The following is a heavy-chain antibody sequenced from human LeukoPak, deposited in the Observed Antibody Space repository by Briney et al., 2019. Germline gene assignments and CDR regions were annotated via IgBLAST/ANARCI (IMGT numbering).Heavy chain of an antibody. J-gene: IGHJ4*02. V-gene: IGHV3-30*02. CDR1: GFTFSSYW. D-gene: IGHD6-13*01. Sequence: GGSLRLSCAASGFTFSSYWMSWVRQAPGKGLEWVAFIRYDGSNKYYADSVKGRFTISRDNSKNTLYLQMNSLRAEDTAVYYCAKTGEQLVEDWGQGTLVTVSS. CDR3: AKTGEQLVED. CDR2: IRYDGSNK.